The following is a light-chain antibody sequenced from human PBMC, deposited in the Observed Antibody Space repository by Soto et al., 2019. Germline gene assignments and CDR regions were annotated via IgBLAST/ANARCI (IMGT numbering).Light chain of an antibody. CDR2: KAS. J-gene: IGKJ1*01. Sequence: DIQMTQSPSTLSASVGDRVTITFRASQSISGLLAWYQQKPGKAPKLLIYKASGLESGVPSRFSGSGSGTEFTLTINGLQPDDFATYYCQQYNTSWTYGQGTKVEVK. CDR3: QQYNTSWT. V-gene: IGKV1-5*03. CDR1: QSISGL.